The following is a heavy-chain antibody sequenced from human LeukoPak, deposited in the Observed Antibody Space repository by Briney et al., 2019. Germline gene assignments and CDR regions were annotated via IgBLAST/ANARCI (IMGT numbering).Heavy chain of an antibody. V-gene: IGHV3-13*01. J-gene: IGHJ3*02. CDR2: IGTAGDT. D-gene: IGHD3-22*01. CDR1: GFTFSSYD. CDR3: ARTLYYYDSSGPPDAFDI. Sequence: GGSLRLSCAASGFTFSSYDMHWVRQATGKGLEWVSAIGTAGDTYYPGSVKGRFTISRENAKNSLYLQMNSLRAEDTAVYYCARTLYYYDSSGPPDAFDIWGQGTMVTVSS.